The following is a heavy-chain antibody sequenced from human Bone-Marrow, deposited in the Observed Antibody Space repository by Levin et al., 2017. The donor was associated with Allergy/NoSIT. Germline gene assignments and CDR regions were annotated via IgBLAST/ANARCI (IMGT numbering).Heavy chain of an antibody. J-gene: IGHJ3*02. CDR3: ARDQFWVAVAGRDEAFDI. V-gene: IGHV3-7*01. D-gene: IGHD6-19*01. CDR2: IKQDGSEK. CDR1: GFTFSSYW. Sequence: ETLSLTCAASGFTFSSYWMSWVRQAPGKGLEWVAKIKQDGSEKNYVDSVKGRFIISRDNAKNSLYLQMNSLRAEDTAVFYCARDQFWVAVAGRDEAFDIWGQGTMVTVSS.